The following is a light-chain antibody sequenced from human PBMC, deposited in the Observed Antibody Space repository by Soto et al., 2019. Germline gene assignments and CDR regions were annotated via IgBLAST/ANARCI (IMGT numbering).Light chain of an antibody. CDR2: EVS. V-gene: IGLV2-14*01. J-gene: IGLJ1*01. Sequence: QSALTQPASVSGSPGQSITISCTGTSSDVGGYNSVSWYQQHPGKAPKLMIYEVSNLPSGVSNRFSGSKSGNTASLTISGLQAEDEADYSCSSYTTSSTLLYVFGTGTKLTVL. CDR1: SSDVGGYNS. CDR3: SSYTTSSTLLYV.